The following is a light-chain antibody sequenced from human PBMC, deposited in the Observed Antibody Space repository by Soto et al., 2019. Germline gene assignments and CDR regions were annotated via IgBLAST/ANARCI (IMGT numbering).Light chain of an antibody. V-gene: IGKV3-20*01. CDR3: QQYERPLTRT. J-gene: IGKJ1*01. CDR2: GSS. CDR1: QILVSNY. Sequence: VVTLSLCTLSFSPRDRGILSSRAGQILVSNYLAWYQHKPGQVPKLLIVGSSTKATGDPACLIGTGSRTDFTLTISSLEPEDFAVYYCQQYERPLTRTFGQGTKVDIK.